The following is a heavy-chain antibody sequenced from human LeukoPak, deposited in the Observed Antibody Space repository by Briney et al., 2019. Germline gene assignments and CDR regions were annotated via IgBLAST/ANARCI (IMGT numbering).Heavy chain of an antibody. CDR3: PKGSDSGYNFFDY. CDR1: GFTFDNYA. V-gene: IGHV3-9*01. D-gene: IGHD3-22*01. Sequence: GGSLRLSCAASGFTFDNYALHWVLQAPGKGLEWVSGLTWNSGSIGYADSVKGRFTISRDNAQNSLYLQMNTLRPEDTAFYYSPKGSDSGYNFFDYWGQGTLVTVSS. CDR2: LTWNSGSI. J-gene: IGHJ4*02.